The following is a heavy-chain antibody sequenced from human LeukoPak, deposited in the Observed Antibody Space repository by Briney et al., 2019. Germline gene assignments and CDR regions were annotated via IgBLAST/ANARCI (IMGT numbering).Heavy chain of an antibody. J-gene: IGHJ4*02. CDR2: INTDGTII. CDR3: ARGSLPDTYYYDSSGDFDY. V-gene: IGHV3-74*01. D-gene: IGHD3-22*01. Sequence: PGGSLRLSCAASGFTFSSYWMHWVRQTPGRGLVWVARINTDGTIIDYADSVQGRFTISRDISKNTLYLQMNSLRAEDTAVYYCARGSLPDTYYYDSSGDFDYWGQGTLVTVSS. CDR1: GFTFSSYW.